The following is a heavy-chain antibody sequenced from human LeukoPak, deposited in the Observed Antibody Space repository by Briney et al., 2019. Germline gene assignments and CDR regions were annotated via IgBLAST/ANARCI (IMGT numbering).Heavy chain of an antibody. CDR2: INHSGST. CDR3: ACSRATIRSSGWYNY. Sequence: SETLSLTCAVYGGSFSGYYWSWIRQPPGKGLEWIGEINHSGSTSYNPSLKSRVTISVDTSKNQFSLKLSSVTAADTAVYYCACSRATIRSSGWYNYWGQGTLVTVSS. D-gene: IGHD6-19*01. J-gene: IGHJ4*02. CDR1: GGSFSGYY. V-gene: IGHV4-34*01.